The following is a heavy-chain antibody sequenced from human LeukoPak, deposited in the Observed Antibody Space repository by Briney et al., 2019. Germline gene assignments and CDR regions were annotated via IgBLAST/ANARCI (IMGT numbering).Heavy chain of an antibody. V-gene: IGHV4-59*08. D-gene: IGHD6-19*01. CDR2: IYYSGST. J-gene: IGHJ4*02. CDR3: ATHVYSSGWYFDY. CDR1: GGSISSYY. Sequence: SETLSLTCTVSGGSISSYYWSWIRQPPGKGLEWIGYIYYSGSTNYNPSLKSRVTISVDTPKNQFSLKLSSVTAADTAVYYCATHVYSSGWYFDYWGQGTLVTVSS.